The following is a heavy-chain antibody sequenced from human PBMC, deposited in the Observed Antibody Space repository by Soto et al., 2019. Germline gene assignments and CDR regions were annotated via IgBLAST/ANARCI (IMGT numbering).Heavy chain of an antibody. Sequence: SETLSLPCTVSGGSISRYYWSWIRQPPGKGLEWIGYIYYSGSTNYNPSLKSRVTISVDTSKNQFSLKLSSVTAADTAVYYCATYYYDSSGYFGYWGQGTLVTSPQ. CDR2: IYYSGST. CDR1: GGSISRYY. CDR3: ATYYYDSSGYFGY. D-gene: IGHD3-22*01. J-gene: IGHJ4*02. V-gene: IGHV4-59*01.